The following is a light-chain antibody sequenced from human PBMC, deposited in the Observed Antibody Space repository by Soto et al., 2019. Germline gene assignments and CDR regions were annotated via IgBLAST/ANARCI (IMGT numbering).Light chain of an antibody. Sequence: QSALTQPASVSGSPGQSITISCTGTSSDVGVYDYVSWYQQHPGKAPKLLIYDVSNRPAGISNRFSGSKSGNTASLTISGLQAADEADYYCSSYTTSTTRFFGGGTKLTVL. CDR2: DVS. CDR1: SSDVGVYDY. V-gene: IGLV2-14*03. CDR3: SSYTTSTTRF. J-gene: IGLJ2*01.